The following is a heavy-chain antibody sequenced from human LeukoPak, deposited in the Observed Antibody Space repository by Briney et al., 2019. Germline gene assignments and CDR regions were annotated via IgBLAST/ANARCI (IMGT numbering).Heavy chain of an antibody. Sequence: VASVKISCKVSGYTSTDYYMHWVQQAPGKGLEWMGLVDPEDRETIYAEKFQGRGTITADTSTDTAYMELSSLRPEGTALYYCATLEMAKIHARDYWGQGNLVTVSS. V-gene: IGHV1-69-2*01. CDR3: ATLEMAKIHARDY. CDR1: GYTSTDYY. J-gene: IGHJ4*02. D-gene: IGHD5-24*01. CDR2: VDPEDRET.